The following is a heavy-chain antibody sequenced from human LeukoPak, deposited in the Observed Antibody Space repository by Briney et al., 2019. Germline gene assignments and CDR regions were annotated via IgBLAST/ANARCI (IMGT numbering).Heavy chain of an antibody. CDR1: GGSIGSSSYY. J-gene: IGHJ6*03. V-gene: IGHV4-39*07. CDR2: IYYSGST. Sequence: SETLSLTCTVSGGSIGSSSYYWGWIRQTPGKGLEWIGSIYYSGSTYYNPSLKSRVTISVDTSKNQFSLMLNSVTAADTAVYYCARESRRIAAAGPSYYMDVWGRGTTVTVSS. CDR3: ARESRRIAAAGPSYYMDV. D-gene: IGHD6-13*01.